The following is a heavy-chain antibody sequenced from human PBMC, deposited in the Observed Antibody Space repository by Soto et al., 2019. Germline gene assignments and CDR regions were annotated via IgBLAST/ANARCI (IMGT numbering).Heavy chain of an antibody. V-gene: IGHV2-5*02. CDR2: IYWDDDK. J-gene: IGHJ4*02. D-gene: IGHD3-10*01. CDR1: GFSLSTTGVG. Sequence: QITLKESGPTLVRPTQTLTLTCTFSGFSLSTTGVGVGWIRQPPGKALEWLALIYWDDDKRYIPSLKSRLTTTNDTSKPEVILTMTHMDPVGTATYFGAERLRDYGLGLERANYFATWGPGTLVT. CDR3: AERLRDYGLGLERANYFAT.